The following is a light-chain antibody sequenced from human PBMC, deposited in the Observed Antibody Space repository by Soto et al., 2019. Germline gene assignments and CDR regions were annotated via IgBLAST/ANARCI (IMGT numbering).Light chain of an antibody. V-gene: IGKV1-39*01. Sequence: DIQLTQSPSSLSASVGDSVTITCRASQSIRYRLNCYQQKPGKAPKVLIYDTSNLQSGVPPRFSGSGSGTDFALTISSLQPEDFATYYCQQTAGSLTWTFGQGTRLEAK. CDR1: QSIRYR. CDR3: QQTAGSLTWT. J-gene: IGKJ1*01. CDR2: DTS.